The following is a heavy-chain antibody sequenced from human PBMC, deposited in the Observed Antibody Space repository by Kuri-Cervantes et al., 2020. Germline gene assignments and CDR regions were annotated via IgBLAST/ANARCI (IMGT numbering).Heavy chain of an antibody. CDR3: ARVGDNWNFFSVYFDY. V-gene: IGHV3-11*01. Sequence: SLKISCAASGFTFSDYYMSWIRQATGKGLEWVSYISSSGSTIYYADSVKGRFTISRDNTKNSLYLQMNILRAEDTAVYYCARVGDNWNFFSVYFDYWGQGTLVTVSS. CDR2: ISSSGSTI. D-gene: IGHD1-7*01. J-gene: IGHJ4*02. CDR1: GFTFSDYY.